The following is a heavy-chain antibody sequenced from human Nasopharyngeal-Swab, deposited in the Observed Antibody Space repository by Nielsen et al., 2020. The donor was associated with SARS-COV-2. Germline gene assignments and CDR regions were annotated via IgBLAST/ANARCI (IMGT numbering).Heavy chain of an antibody. Sequence: WIRQPPGKGLEWIGYIYYSRSTNYNPSLKSRVTISVDTSKNQFSLKLSSVTAADTAVYYCARGGRGIFGVVTNFDYWGQGTLVTVSS. V-gene: IGHV4-59*01. J-gene: IGHJ4*02. D-gene: IGHD3-3*01. CDR3: ARGGRGIFGVVTNFDY. CDR2: IYYSRST.